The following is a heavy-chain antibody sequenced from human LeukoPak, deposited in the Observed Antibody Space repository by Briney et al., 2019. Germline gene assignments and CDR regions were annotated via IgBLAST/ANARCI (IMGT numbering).Heavy chain of an antibody. CDR3: ARQISRSGRFNYYFDY. D-gene: IGHD3-10*01. Sequence: SSETLSLTCAVYGGSLSGYYWSWIRQRPGKGLEWIGEINHSGSTNYNPSLKSRVTISVDTSKNQFSLNLSSVTAADTAVYYCARQISRSGRFNYYFDYWGQGTLVTVSS. J-gene: IGHJ4*02. CDR1: GGSLSGYY. V-gene: IGHV4-34*01. CDR2: INHSGST.